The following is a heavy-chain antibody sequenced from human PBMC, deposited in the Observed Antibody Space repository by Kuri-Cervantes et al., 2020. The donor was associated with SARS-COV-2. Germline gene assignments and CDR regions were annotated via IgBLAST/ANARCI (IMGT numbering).Heavy chain of an antibody. CDR1: GGSISNGGYS. D-gene: IGHD3-3*01. CDR3: ARATLTMNFDY. V-gene: IGHV4-30-2*01. J-gene: IGHJ4*02. CDR2: IFHSGTA. Sequence: SETLSLTCAVSGGSISNGGYSWIWIRQPPGKGLEYIGYIFHSGTAYYNPSLKSRVAMSADRSENQFSLNLRSVTAADTAVYYCARATLTMNFDYWGPGALVTVSS.